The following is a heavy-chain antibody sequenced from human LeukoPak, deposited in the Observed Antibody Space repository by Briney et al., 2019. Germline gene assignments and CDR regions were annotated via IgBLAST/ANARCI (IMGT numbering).Heavy chain of an antibody. CDR3: ARSGPLGYCSGGSCYRSPSDY. CDR2: ISAYNGNT. CDR1: GYTFTGYH. V-gene: IGHV1-18*04. J-gene: IGHJ4*02. Sequence: GASVKVSCKASGYTFTGYHMHWVRQAPGQGLEWMGWISAYNGNTNYAQKLQGRVTMTTDTSTSTAYMELRSLRSDDTAVYYCARSGPLGYCSGGSCYRSPSDYWGQGTLVTVSS. D-gene: IGHD2-15*01.